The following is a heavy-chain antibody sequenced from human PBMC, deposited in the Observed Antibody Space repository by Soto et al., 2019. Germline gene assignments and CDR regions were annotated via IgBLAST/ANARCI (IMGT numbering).Heavy chain of an antibody. Sequence: ASVKVSCKASGYTFTGYYMHWVRQAPGQGLEWMGWINPNSGGTNYAQKFQGWVTMTRDTSISTAYMELSRLRSDDTAVYYCARGFEAVAAPVDYYYGMDVWGQGTTVTVSS. V-gene: IGHV1-2*04. J-gene: IGHJ6*02. CDR1: GYTFTGYY. D-gene: IGHD2-15*01. CDR3: ARGFEAVAAPVDYYYGMDV. CDR2: INPNSGGT.